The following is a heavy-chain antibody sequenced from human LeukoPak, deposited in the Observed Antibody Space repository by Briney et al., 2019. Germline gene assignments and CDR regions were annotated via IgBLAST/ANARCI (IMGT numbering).Heavy chain of an antibody. J-gene: IGHJ4*02. CDR2: MNPNSDNT. V-gene: IGHV1-8*02. CDR3: AKRGHSYGDFDY. D-gene: IGHD5-18*01. Sequence: ASVKVSCKASGYTFTSYGISWVRQATGQGLEWMGWMNPNSDNTGYAQKFQARVTMTRNTSISTAYMELSNLRSEDTAVYYCAKRGHSYGDFDYWGQGTLVTVSS. CDR1: GYTFTSYG.